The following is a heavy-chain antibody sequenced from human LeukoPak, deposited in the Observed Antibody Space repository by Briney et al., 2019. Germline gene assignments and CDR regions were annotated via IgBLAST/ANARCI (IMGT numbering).Heavy chain of an antibody. Sequence: ASVKVSCKASGYTFNTFGITWVRQAPGQGLEWLGWIAVYNGDTNYAQKFQGRVTMTRNTSISTAYMELSSLRSEDTAVYYCARGLRYDILTGYSGYYYYYYMDVWGKGTTVTISS. J-gene: IGHJ6*03. CDR1: GYTFNTFG. CDR3: ARGLRYDILTGYSGYYYYYYMDV. V-gene: IGHV1-18*01. D-gene: IGHD3-9*01. CDR2: IAVYNGDT.